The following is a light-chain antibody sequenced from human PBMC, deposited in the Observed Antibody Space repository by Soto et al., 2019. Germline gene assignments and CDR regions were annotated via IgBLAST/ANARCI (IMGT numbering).Light chain of an antibody. Sequence: QLVLTQSPSASASLGASVKLTCTLSSGHSTYSIAWHQQPPEKGPRYLMSLSSDGSHTKGDGIPDRFSGSSSGAERYLTISNLQSEDEDDYYCQTWGTGYVVFGGGTKLTVL. CDR2: LSSDGSH. CDR3: QTWGTGYVV. V-gene: IGLV4-69*01. J-gene: IGLJ2*01. CDR1: SGHSTYS.